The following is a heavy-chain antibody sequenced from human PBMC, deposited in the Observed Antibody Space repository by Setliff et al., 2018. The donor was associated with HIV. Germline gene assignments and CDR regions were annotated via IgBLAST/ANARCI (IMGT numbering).Heavy chain of an antibody. J-gene: IGHJ5*02. Sequence: PGGSLRLSCGASGFIFSDSWMDWVRQAPGKGLEWVATIKKDGREKYYVDSVKGRFTISRDNARTSLYLEMSSLRVEDTAVYFCASMWKVGAWGRGTQVTVSS. CDR2: IKKDGREK. CDR1: GFIFSDSW. V-gene: IGHV3-7*03. CDR3: ASMWKVGA. D-gene: IGHD1-26*01.